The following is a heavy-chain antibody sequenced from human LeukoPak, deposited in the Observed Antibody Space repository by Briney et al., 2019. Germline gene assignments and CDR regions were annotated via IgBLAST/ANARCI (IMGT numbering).Heavy chain of an antibody. V-gene: IGHV4-39*01. CDR2: IYYSGST. J-gene: IGHJ5*02. CDR3: ARRGGYCSGVSCLSWFDP. Sequence: SETLSLTCTVSGGSISSSSYYWGWIRQPPGKGLEYIGSIYYSGSTYYNPSPKSRVTISVDTSKNQFSLKLSSVTAADTAVYYCARRGGYCSGVSCLSWFDPWGQGTLVTVSS. D-gene: IGHD2-15*01. CDR1: GGSISSSSYY.